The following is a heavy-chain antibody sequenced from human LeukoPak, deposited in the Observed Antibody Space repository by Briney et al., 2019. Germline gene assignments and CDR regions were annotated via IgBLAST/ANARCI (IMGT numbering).Heavy chain of an antibody. D-gene: IGHD2-21*02. CDR1: GFTFIGYG. CDR2: INPDGSST. J-gene: IGHJ4*01. CDR3: TRELPREVTLDY. V-gene: IGHV3-74*01. Sequence: PGGSLRLSCAASGFTFIGYGMQWVRQAPGKGLVWVSRINPDGSSTSYADSVNGRFTVSRDNAKNTLYLQVNSLRAEDTAVYFCTRELPREVTLDYWGQGTLVTVSS.